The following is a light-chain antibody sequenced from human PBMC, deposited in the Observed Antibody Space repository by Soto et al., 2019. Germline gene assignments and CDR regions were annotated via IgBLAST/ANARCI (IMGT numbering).Light chain of an antibody. V-gene: IGKV4-1*01. CDR3: QQYYTTPLLT. CDR2: WAS. Sequence: DIVMTQSPDSLAVSLGERAVINCKTSQRLLYSSKNKNYLAWYQQKPGQPPKLLIYWASTRESGVPDRFSGSGSGTDFTLTISSLQAEDVAVYYCQQYYTTPLLTFGGGTKVEIK. CDR1: QRLLYSSKNKNY. J-gene: IGKJ4*01.